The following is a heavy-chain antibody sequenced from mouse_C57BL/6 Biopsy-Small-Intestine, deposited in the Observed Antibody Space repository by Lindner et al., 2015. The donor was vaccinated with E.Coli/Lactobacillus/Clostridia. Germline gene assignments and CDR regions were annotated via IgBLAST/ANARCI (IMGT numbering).Heavy chain of an antibody. V-gene: IGHV2-9*01. CDR3: AKRDYYGSTFDY. CDR2: LGVVEST. J-gene: IGHJ2*01. Sequence: VQLQESGPGLGGALTEPVHHLHCLWVFINQLWCRLGSPASRKGSGMAGSNLGVVESTNYNSALMSRLSISKDTSKSQVFLKMNSLQTDDTAMYYCAKRDYYGSTFDYWGQGTTLTVSS. D-gene: IGHD1-1*01. CDR1: VFINQLW.